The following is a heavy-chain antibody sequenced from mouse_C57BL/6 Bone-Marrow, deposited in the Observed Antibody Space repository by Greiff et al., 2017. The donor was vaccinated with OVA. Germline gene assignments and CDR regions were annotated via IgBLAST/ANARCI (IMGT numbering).Heavy chain of an antibody. J-gene: IGHJ2*01. Sequence: EVKLVESGGGLVKPGGSLKLSCAASGFTFSSYAMSWVRQTPEKRLEWVATISDGGSYTYYPDNVKGRFTISSDKAKNNVYLQMRHLKSEDTALYCCARDYYGSSPFYYWGQGTTLTVSS. CDR2: ISDGGSYT. V-gene: IGHV5-4*01. CDR3: ARDYYGSSPFYY. D-gene: IGHD1-1*01. CDR1: GFTFSSYA.